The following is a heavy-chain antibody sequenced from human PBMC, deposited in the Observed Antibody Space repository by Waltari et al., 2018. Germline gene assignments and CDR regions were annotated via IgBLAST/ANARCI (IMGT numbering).Heavy chain of an antibody. Sequence: QLQLQASGQGLVKPSETLSLTCTVSRGSISSSSYYWGWIRQPPGKGLEWIGSIDYSGSTYYTPSLKSRVTISVDTSKNQFSLKLSSVTAADTAVYYCARTSVGEDAFDIWGQGTMVTVSS. J-gene: IGHJ3*02. CDR1: RGSISSSSYY. D-gene: IGHD1-26*01. V-gene: IGHV4-39*01. CDR2: IDYSGST. CDR3: ARTSVGEDAFDI.